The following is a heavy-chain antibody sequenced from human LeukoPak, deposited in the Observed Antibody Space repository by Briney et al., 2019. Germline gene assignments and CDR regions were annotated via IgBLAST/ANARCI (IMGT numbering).Heavy chain of an antibody. CDR3: ARDLGPWYDFWSGYFGY. D-gene: IGHD3-3*01. Sequence: PGGSLRLSCAASGFTFSSYWMSWVRQAPGKGLELVANIKQDGSEKYYVDSVKGRFTISRDNAKNSLYLQMNSLRAEDTAVYYCARDLGPWYDFWSGYFGYWGQGTLVTVSS. J-gene: IGHJ4*02. V-gene: IGHV3-7*01. CDR2: IKQDGSEK. CDR1: GFTFSSYW.